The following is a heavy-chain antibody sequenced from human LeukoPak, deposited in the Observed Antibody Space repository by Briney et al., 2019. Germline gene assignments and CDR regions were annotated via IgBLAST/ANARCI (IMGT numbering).Heavy chain of an antibody. Sequence: GGSLRLSCAASGFTFSSYSMNWVRQVPGKGLEWVSSISSSSTYIYYADSVKGRFTISRDNAKNSLYLQMDSLRAEDTAVYYCARGLWFGEFAFDIWGQGTMVTVSS. D-gene: IGHD3-10*01. CDR3: ARGLWFGEFAFDI. V-gene: IGHV3-21*01. J-gene: IGHJ3*02. CDR1: GFTFSSYS. CDR2: ISSSSTYI.